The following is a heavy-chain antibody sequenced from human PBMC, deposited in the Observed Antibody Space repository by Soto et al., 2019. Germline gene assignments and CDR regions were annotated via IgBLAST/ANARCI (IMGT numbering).Heavy chain of an antibody. CDR3: VRDDYGIFPY. J-gene: IGHJ4*02. CDR1: GYSISAYY. CDR2: IDPKNGGT. V-gene: IGHV1-2*02. D-gene: IGHD3-10*01. Sequence: QVQLVQSGTEVKKPGASVKVSCQASGYSISAYYIHWVRQAPGQGLEWMGWIDPKNGGTVSAQKLQGRLTMTRDTAISTVYMDLSGLTSDDTALYYCVRDDYGIFPYWGQGSLVTVSS.